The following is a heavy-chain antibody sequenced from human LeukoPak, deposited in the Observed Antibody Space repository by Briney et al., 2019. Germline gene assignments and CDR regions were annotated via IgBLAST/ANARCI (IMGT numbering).Heavy chain of an antibody. CDR3: ARVQGSSSGASYYYYYMDV. Sequence: ASVKVSCKASGYTFTGYYMHWVRQAPGQGLEWMGWINPNSGGTKYTQKFQGRVTMTRDTSISTAYMELSRLRSDDTAVYYCARVQGSSSGASYYYYYMDVWGKGTTVTVSS. V-gene: IGHV1-2*02. D-gene: IGHD6-6*01. CDR1: GYTFTGYY. J-gene: IGHJ6*03. CDR2: INPNSGGT.